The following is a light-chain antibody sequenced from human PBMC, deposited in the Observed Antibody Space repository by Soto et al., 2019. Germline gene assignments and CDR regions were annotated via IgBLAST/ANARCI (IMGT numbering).Light chain of an antibody. Sequence: DIQMTQSPSPLSASVGDRVTITCRASQSISSYLNWYQQKPGKAPKLLIYAASSLQSGVPSRFSGSGSGTEFTLAISSLQPEDFATYYCQQRHSYPITFGQGTRLEIK. CDR3: QQRHSYPIT. CDR1: QSISSY. V-gene: IGKV1-39*01. CDR2: AAS. J-gene: IGKJ5*01.